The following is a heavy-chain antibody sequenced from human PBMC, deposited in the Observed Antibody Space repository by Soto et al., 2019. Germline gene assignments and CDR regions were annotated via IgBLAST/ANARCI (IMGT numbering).Heavy chain of an antibody. CDR2: IRSSGST. V-gene: IGHV4-39*01. CDR1: GASISSNTYY. J-gene: IGHJ5*02. CDR3: ARHPDDFSNYRWFGP. Sequence: SETLSLTCTVSGASISSNTYYCAWIRQPPGKGQEWIGSIRSSGSTYYNPSLKSRVTISVDTSQNQFSLSLTSVTAADTAVYYCARHPDDFSNYRWFGPWGQGTQVTVSS. D-gene: IGHD4-4*01.